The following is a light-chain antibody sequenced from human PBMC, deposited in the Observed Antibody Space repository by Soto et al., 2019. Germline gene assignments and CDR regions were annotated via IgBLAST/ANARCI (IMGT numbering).Light chain of an antibody. CDR2: LEGSGSY. V-gene: IGLV4-60*02. Sequence: QAVVTQSSSASASLGSSVKLTCTLSSGHSSYIIAWHQQQPGKAPRYLMKLEGSGSYNTGSGVPDRFSGSSSGADRYLTISNLQFEDEADYYCETWVSNPYVFETGTKLTVL. J-gene: IGLJ1*01. CDR1: SGHSSYI. CDR3: ETWVSNPYV.